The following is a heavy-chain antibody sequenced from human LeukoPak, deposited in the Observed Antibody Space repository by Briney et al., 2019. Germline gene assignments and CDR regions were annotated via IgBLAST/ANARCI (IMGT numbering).Heavy chain of an antibody. CDR2: FDPEDGET. CDR1: RYTLTELS. D-gene: IGHD3-10*01. V-gene: IGHV1-24*01. CDR3: AGLYYGSGSPESFDY. J-gene: IGHJ4*02. Sequence: GASVKVSCKVSRYTLTELSMHWVRQAPGKGLEWMGGFDPEDGETIYAQKFQGRVTMTEDTSTDTAYMELSSLRSEDTAVYYCAGLYYGSGSPESFDYWGQGTLVTVSS.